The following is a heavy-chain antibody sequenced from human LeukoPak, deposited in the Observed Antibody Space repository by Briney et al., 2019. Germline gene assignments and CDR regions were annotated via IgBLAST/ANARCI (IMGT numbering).Heavy chain of an antibody. CDR1: GFTFSSYG. D-gene: IGHD3-3*01. CDR3: ARSSPEWLLYYYMDV. V-gene: IGHV3-48*01. Sequence: GGSLRLSCAASGFTFSSYGMHWVRQAPGKGLEWVSYISSSSSTIYYADSVKGRFTVSRDNAKNSLYLQMNSLRAEDTAVYYCARSSPEWLLYYYMDVWGKGITVTVSS. CDR2: ISSSSSTI. J-gene: IGHJ6*03.